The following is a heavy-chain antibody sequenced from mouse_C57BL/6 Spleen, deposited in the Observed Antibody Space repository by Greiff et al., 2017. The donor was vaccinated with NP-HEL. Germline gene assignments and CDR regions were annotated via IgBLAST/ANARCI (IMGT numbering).Heavy chain of an antibody. CDR3: ARHEDLPSRFAY. Sequence: QVQLQQSGAELVKPGASVKLSCKASGYTFTEYTIHWVKQRSGQGLEWIGWFYPGSGSITYNETFKDKATVNADKSSSTVYMELSILTSEDSAVYFCARHEDLPSRFAYWGQGTLVTVSA. CDR2: FYPGSGSI. J-gene: IGHJ3*01. D-gene: IGHD5-5*01. V-gene: IGHV1-62-2*01. CDR1: GYTFTEYT.